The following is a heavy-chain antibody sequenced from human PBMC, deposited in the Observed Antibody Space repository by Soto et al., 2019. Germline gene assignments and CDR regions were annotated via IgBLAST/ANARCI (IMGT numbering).Heavy chain of an antibody. CDR3: AREVLGMAITPPFEDAFDI. CDR2: ISAYNGNT. J-gene: IGHJ3*02. Sequence: ASVKVSCKASGYTFTNYGISWVRQAPGQGLEWMGWISAYNGNTNYAQKLQGRVTMTTDTSTSTAYMELRSLRSDDTAVYYCAREVLGMAITPPFEDAFDIWGQGTMVTVSS. CDR1: GYTFTNYG. D-gene: IGHD1-20*01. V-gene: IGHV1-18*01.